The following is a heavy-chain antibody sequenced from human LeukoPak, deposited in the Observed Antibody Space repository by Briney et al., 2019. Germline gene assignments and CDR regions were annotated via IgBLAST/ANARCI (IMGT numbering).Heavy chain of an antibody. CDR2: INHSGST. J-gene: IGHJ5*02. D-gene: IGHD3-10*01. CDR1: GGSFSGYY. V-gene: IGHV4-34*01. Sequence: PSVTLSLTCAVYGGSFSGYYWSWIRQPPGKGLEWIGEINHSGSTNYNPSLKSRVTISVDTSKNQSSLKLSSVTAADTAVYYCARVNYYGSGSYYNPHFNWFDPWGQGTLVTVSS. CDR3: ARVNYYGSGSYYNPHFNWFDP.